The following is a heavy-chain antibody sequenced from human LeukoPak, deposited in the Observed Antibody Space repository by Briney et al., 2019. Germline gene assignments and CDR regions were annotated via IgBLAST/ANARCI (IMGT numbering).Heavy chain of an antibody. J-gene: IGHJ5*02. CDR1: GGTFSSYA. D-gene: IGHD3-22*01. V-gene: IGHV1-18*01. CDR3: ARDPPTYHYDSSGYYPTAWFDP. CDR2: ISAYNGNT. Sequence: ASVKVSCKASGGTFSSYAISWVRQAPGQGLEWMGWISAYNGNTNYAQKLQGGVTMTTDTSTSTAYMELRRLRSDDTAVYYCARDPPTYHYDSSGYYPTAWFDPWGQGTLVTVSS.